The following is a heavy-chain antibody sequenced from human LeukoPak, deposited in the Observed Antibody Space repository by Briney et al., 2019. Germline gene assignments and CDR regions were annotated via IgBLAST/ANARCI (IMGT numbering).Heavy chain of an antibody. CDR1: GGSFSGYY. J-gene: IGHJ3*02. V-gene: IGHV4-34*01. CDR2: INHSGST. Sequence: PSETLSLTCAVYGGSFSGYYWSWIRQPPGKGLEWIGEINHSGSTNYNPSLKSRVTISVDTSKNQFSLKLSSVTAADTAVYYCARLPTYYYDSSGYYSNDAFDIWGQGTMVTVSS. CDR3: ARLPTYYYDSSGYYSNDAFDI. D-gene: IGHD3-22*01.